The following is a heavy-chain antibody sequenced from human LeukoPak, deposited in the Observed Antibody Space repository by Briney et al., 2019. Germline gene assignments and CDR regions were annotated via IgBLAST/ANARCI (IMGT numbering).Heavy chain of an antibody. Sequence: GGTLGLFCAASGLTLNSYAMQWVRQASGKGLEGVADISYDGSNKHYADAVKRRFTISRHKSKHTLYLQMKTLISDDTGVFFCARVAAAGTYYYYYMDVWGKGTTVTVSS. CDR2: ISYDGSNK. V-gene: IGHV3-30*04. CDR1: GLTLNSYA. D-gene: IGHD6-13*01. CDR3: ARVAAAGTYYYYYMDV. J-gene: IGHJ6*03.